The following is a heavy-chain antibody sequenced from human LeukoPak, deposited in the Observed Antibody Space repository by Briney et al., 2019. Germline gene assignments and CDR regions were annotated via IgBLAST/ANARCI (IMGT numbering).Heavy chain of an antibody. CDR1: GCTFIHAW. J-gene: IGHJ4*02. V-gene: IGHV5-51*01. D-gene: IGHD1-1*01. CDR2: IYLGDSDT. CDR3: ASTTNRYYFDY. Sequence: PGGALRLSCAGSGCTFIHAWMSWVRQMPGKGVEGMGLIYLGDSDTRYSPSFQGQVTISADKSISTAYLQWSTLKASDTAMYYCASTTNRYYFDYWGPGTLVTVSS.